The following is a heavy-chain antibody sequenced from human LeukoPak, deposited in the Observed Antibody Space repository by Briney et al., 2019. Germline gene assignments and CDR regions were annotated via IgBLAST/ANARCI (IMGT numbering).Heavy chain of an antibody. CDR3: AKGERRGSGTGTGY. V-gene: IGHV3-23*01. J-gene: IGHJ4*02. Sequence: GGSQRLSCAGSGFTFSSYAMSWVRQAPGKGLEWVSAISGSGGSTYYADSVKGRFTISRDNSKNTLYLQMNSLRAEDTAVYYCAKGERRGSGTGTGYWGQGTLVTVSS. CDR1: GFTFSSYA. CDR2: ISGSGGST. D-gene: IGHD1-1*01.